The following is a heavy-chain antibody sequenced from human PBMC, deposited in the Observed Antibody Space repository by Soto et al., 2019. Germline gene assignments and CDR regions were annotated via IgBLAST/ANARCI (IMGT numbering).Heavy chain of an antibody. J-gene: IGHJ4*02. D-gene: IGHD1-20*01. Sequence: GGSLRVSCAASGFTFSSYDMTWVRQAPGKGLEWVSTISGTGGNTYYADSVKGRFTISRDNSKNTVYLQMNSLRAEDTAVYYCVKAVYLLDFDYWGQGTLVTVSS. CDR2: ISGTGGNT. CDR1: GFTFSSYD. V-gene: IGHV3-23*01. CDR3: VKAVYLLDFDY.